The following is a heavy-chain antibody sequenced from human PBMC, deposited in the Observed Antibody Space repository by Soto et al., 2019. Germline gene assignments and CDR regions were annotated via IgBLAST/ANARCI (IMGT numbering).Heavy chain of an antibody. J-gene: IGHJ2*01. CDR2: IYQSGST. CDR3: AGRICGDWYFDL. D-gene: IGHD3-3*01. CDR1: GGSISSSNW. Sequence: QVQLQESGPGLVKPSGTLSLTCAVSGGSISSSNWWSWVRQPPGKGLEWIGEIYQSGSTNYNTSLKRRATISVDKSKNQFAPKVSSVTAAGPAGYYCAGRICGDWYFDLLGRGTLVTGSS. V-gene: IGHV4-4*02.